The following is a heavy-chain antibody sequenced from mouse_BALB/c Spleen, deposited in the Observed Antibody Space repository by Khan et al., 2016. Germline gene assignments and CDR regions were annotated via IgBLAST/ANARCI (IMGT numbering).Heavy chain of an antibody. CDR1: GFTFSSYA. CDR3: ARGDYDRGNYYSIDY. D-gene: IGHD2-4*01. V-gene: IGHV5-6-5*01. J-gene: IGHJ4*01. Sequence: EVELVESGGGLVKPGGSLKLSCAASGFTFSSYAMSWVRQTPEKRLEWVASISTGGDIYYPDSVKGRFTISRDNARNILYLQMASLRSEDTAMYYCARGDYDRGNYYSIDYWGQGTSVTVSS. CDR2: ISTGGDI.